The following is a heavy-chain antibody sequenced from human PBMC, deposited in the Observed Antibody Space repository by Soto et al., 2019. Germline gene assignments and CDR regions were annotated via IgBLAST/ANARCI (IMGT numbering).Heavy chain of an antibody. J-gene: IGHJ4*02. Sequence: PGGSLRLSCAGCGLTCNMCWMHWVRQVPGKGPVWVARIYKDGTYADYADSVKGRFTISRDNAKDTLYLRMNDLRAEGSALYNCTSGPRATSAGTSAHWGQRTLITVSS. CDR2: IYKDGTYA. CDR3: TSGPRATSAGTSAH. V-gene: IGHV3-74*01. D-gene: IGHD6-13*01. CDR1: GLTCNMCW.